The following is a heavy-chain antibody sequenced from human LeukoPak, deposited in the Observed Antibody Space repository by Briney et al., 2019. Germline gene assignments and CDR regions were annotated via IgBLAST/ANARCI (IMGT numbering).Heavy chain of an antibody. D-gene: IGHD3-22*01. CDR3: ARHSKYYYDSSGSYVGYFQH. CDR1: GGSISVYY. V-gene: IGHV4-59*08. Sequence: SETLSLTCTVSGGSISVYYWSWIRQPPGTGLEWIGYIYYSGSTNYNPSLKSRVTISVDTSKNQFSLKLSSVTAADTAVYYCARHSKYYYDSSGSYVGYFQHWGQGTLVTVSS. CDR2: IYYSGST. J-gene: IGHJ1*01.